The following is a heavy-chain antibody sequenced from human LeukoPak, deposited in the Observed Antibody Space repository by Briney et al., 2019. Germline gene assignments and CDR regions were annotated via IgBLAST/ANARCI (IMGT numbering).Heavy chain of an antibody. V-gene: IGHV3-23*01. J-gene: IGHJ6*03. Sequence: GGTLRLSCAASGFTFSSYGMSWVRQAPGKGLEWVSAISGSGGSTYYADSVKGRFTISRDNSKNTLYLQMNSLRAEDTAVYYCAKGGTITMVRGVIITPRSDYYYYMDVWGKGTTVTISS. CDR2: ISGSGGST. D-gene: IGHD3-10*01. CDR1: GFTFSSYG. CDR3: AKGGTITMVRGVIITPRSDYYYYMDV.